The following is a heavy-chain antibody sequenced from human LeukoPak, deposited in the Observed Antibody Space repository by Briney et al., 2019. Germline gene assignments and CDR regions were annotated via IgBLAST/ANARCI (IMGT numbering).Heavy chain of an antibody. Sequence: GGPLRLSCAASGFTFNSYGMHWVRQAPGKGLEWVAVMWYDGSNKYYADSVKGRFTISRDDSKNTLYLQMNSLRAEDTAMYYCARGLPPVMKYYFDYWGQGTLVTVSS. CDR3: ARGLPPVMKYYFDY. CDR1: GFTFNSYG. V-gene: IGHV3-33*01. CDR2: MWYDGSNK. J-gene: IGHJ4*02. D-gene: IGHD4-11*01.